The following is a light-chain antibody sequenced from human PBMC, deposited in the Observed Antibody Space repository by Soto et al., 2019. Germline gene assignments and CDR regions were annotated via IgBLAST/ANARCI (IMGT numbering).Light chain of an antibody. CDR3: QQYNSYSIT. J-gene: IGKJ3*01. CDR2: DAS. Sequence: DIQMTQSPSTLSASVGDRVTITCRASQSISRSLAWYQQKPGKAPSLLIYDASSLESGVPSRFSGSGSGTEFTLTISSLQPDDFATYYCQQYNSYSITFGPGTKVDIK. V-gene: IGKV1-5*01. CDR1: QSISRS.